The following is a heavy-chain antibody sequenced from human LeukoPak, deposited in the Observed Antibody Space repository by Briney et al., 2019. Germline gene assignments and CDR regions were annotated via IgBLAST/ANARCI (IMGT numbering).Heavy chain of an antibody. CDR2: IKVDGSEK. D-gene: IGHD3/OR15-3a*01. J-gene: IGHJ4*02. Sequence: GGSLRLSCAASGLTFSNYWMSWARQAPGKGLEWVANIKVDGSEKYYVDSVKGRFTISRDNAKNSVYLQMNGLRAEDTAVYYCATYGVVHSASDFWGQGTLVTVSS. CDR3: ATYGVVHSASDF. CDR1: GLTFSNYW. V-gene: IGHV3-7*01.